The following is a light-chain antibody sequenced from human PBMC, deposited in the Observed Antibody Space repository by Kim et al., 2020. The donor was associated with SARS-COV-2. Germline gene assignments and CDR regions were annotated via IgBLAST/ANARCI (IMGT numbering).Light chain of an antibody. Sequence: TCTLSSRYSKYKVDWYQQRPGKGPRFVMRVGTGGIVGSKGDGIPDRFSVLGAGLNRYLTIKNIQEEDESDYHCGADHGSGSNFVFVFGGGTQLTVL. V-gene: IGLV9-49*01. CDR1: SRYSKYK. J-gene: IGLJ2*01. CDR3: GADHGSGSNFVFV. CDR2: VGTGGIVG.